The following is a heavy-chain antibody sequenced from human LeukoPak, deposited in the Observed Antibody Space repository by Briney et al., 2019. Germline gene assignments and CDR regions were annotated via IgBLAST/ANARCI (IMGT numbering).Heavy chain of an antibody. CDR2: IYYSGST. Sequence: SETLSLTCTVSGGSISSYYWSWIRQPPGKGLEWIGYIYYSGSTNYNPSLKSRVTISVDTSKNQFSLKLSSVTAADTAVYYCASHSRGYSYGFFDYWGQGTLVTVSS. D-gene: IGHD5-18*01. CDR3: ASHSRGYSYGFFDY. CDR1: GGSISSYY. V-gene: IGHV4-59*08. J-gene: IGHJ4*02.